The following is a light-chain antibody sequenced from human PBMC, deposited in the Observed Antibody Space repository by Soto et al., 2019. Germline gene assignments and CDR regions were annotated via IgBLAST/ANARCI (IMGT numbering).Light chain of an antibody. V-gene: IGLV1-44*01. CDR1: SSHIGVNT. Sequence: QSVLTQPPSASGTPGQRVTISCSGGSSHIGVNTVNWYQHLPGTAPKVLIYGNDKRPSGVPDRFSGSKSGTSASLAISGLQSEDEADDYCAAWDDSLNGAVFGGGTKRTVL. CDR3: AAWDDSLNGAV. J-gene: IGLJ2*01. CDR2: GND.